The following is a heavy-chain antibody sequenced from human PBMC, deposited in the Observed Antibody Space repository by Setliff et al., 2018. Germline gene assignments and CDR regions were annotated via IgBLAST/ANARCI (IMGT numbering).Heavy chain of an antibody. CDR1: GFTFSTYR. D-gene: IGHD2-15*01. J-gene: IGHJ4*02. Sequence: PGGSLRLSCAASGFTFSTYRMHWVRQAPGKGLEWVAVIWDDGVKKYHADSVKGRFTISXXXSKNTLYXXXXXLXPEDTAVYYCARTCSGSGCYAGLESWGQGTPVTVSS. CDR2: IWDDGVKK. V-gene: IGHV3-33*08. CDR3: ARTCSGSGCYAGLES.